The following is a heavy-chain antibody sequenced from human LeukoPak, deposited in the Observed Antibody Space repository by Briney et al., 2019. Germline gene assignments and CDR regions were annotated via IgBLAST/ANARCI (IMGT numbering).Heavy chain of an antibody. Sequence: SETLSLTCTVSGGSISSYYWSWIRQPPGKGLEWIGNIYYSGSTNYNPSLKSRVTISVDTSKNQFSLKLSSVTAADTAVYYCARLRFGYFYYYYYMDVWGKGTTVTISS. J-gene: IGHJ6*03. CDR1: GGSISSYY. CDR2: IYYSGST. CDR3: ARLRFGYFYYYYYMDV. V-gene: IGHV4-59*12. D-gene: IGHD3-22*01.